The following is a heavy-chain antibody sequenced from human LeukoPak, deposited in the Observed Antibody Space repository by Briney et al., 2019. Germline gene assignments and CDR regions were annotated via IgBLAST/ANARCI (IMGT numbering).Heavy chain of an antibody. Sequence: PGGSLRLSCAASGFTFSSYEMNWVRQAPGKGLEWVSYISSSGSTIYYADSVKGRFTISRDNAKNSLYLQMNSLRAEDTALYYCAKDMDYYDSSGYRDAFDIWGQGTMVTVSS. CDR1: GFTFSSYE. D-gene: IGHD3-22*01. J-gene: IGHJ3*02. CDR3: AKDMDYYDSSGYRDAFDI. CDR2: ISSSGSTI. V-gene: IGHV3-48*03.